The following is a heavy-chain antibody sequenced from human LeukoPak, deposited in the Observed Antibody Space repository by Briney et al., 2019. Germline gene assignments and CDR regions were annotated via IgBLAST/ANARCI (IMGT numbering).Heavy chain of an antibody. J-gene: IGHJ6*03. V-gene: IGHV4-4*07. CDR2: IYPSGST. CDR1: GGSFSSYF. D-gene: IGHD3-10*01. Sequence: SETLSLTCSISGGSFSSYFWSWVRQPAGKGLEWIGRIYPSGSTNYNPSLKSRVTLSVDTSKTQFSLRLSSVTAADTAVYYCAREDSGSYYNYYYFYMDVWGKGTTVTISS. CDR3: AREDSGSYYNYYYFYMDV.